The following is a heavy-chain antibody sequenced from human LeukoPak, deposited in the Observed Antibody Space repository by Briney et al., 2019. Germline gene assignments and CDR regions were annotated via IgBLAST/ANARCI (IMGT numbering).Heavy chain of an antibody. CDR1: GGTFSSYA. D-gene: IGHD2-8*01. CDR2: IIPIVGPA. CDR3: ARDLGYCTNGVCHTRFDY. J-gene: IGHJ4*02. Sequence: GASVKVSCKASGGTFSSYAISWVRQAPGHGLEWMGGIIPIVGPANYAQRFQGRVTITADESTSTAYMELSSLRSEDTAVYYCARDLGYCTNGVCHTRFDYWGQGTLVAVSS. V-gene: IGHV1-69*13.